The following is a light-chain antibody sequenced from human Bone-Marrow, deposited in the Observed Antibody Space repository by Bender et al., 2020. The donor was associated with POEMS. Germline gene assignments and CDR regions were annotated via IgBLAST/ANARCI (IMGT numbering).Light chain of an antibody. CDR2: DVS. V-gene: IGLV2-8*01. Sequence: QSALTQPPSASGSPGQSVTISCTGTSSDVGGYNYVSWYQQHPGKVPKLMIYDVSNRPSGVSDRFSGSKSGNTASLTISGLRAEDDADYHCCSYGGSSTWVFGGGTRVTVL. CDR3: CSYGGSSTWV. J-gene: IGLJ3*02. CDR1: SSDVGGYNY.